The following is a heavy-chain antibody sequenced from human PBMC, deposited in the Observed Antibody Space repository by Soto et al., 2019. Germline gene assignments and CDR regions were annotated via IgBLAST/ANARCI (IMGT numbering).Heavy chain of an antibody. Sequence: QVQLQQWGAGLLKPSETLSLTCAVYGGSFSGYYWSWIRQPPGKGLEWIGEINHSGSTNYNPSLKSRVTISVDTSKNQFSLKLSSVTAADTAVYYCARGTVTTFYYGMDVWGQGTTVTGSS. D-gene: IGHD4-17*01. V-gene: IGHV4-34*01. CDR3: ARGTVTTFYYGMDV. J-gene: IGHJ6*02. CDR1: GGSFSGYY. CDR2: INHSGST.